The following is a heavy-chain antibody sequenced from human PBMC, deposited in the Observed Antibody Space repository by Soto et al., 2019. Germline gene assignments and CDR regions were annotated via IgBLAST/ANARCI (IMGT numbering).Heavy chain of an antibody. Sequence: QVQLVESGGDVVQPGRSLRLSCAASGFTFSSYAMHWVRQAPGKGLEWVAVISYDGSNKYYADSVKGRSTISRDNSKNTLYLQMNSLRAEDTAVYYCARGYSYGYDYWGQGTLVTVSS. D-gene: IGHD5-18*01. V-gene: IGHV3-30-3*01. CDR3: ARGYSYGYDY. CDR1: GFTFSSYA. CDR2: ISYDGSNK. J-gene: IGHJ4*02.